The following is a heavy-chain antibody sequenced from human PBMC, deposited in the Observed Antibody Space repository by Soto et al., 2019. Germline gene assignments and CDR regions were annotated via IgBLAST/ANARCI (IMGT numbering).Heavy chain of an antibody. Sequence: ASVKVSCKASGYTFTSYGISWVQQAPGQGLEWMGWISAYNGNTNYAQKLQGRVTMTTDTPASTAYIDLSSLRSDDTAVYYCARAGDYDYLWGIYRSYGMDVWG. CDR3: ARAGDYDYLWGIYRSYGMDV. D-gene: IGHD3-16*02. J-gene: IGHJ6*02. V-gene: IGHV1-18*04. CDR1: GYTFTSYG. CDR2: ISAYNGNT.